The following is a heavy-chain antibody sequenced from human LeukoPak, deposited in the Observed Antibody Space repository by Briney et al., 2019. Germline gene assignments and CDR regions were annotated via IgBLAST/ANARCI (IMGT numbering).Heavy chain of an antibody. CDR2: IYYSGST. J-gene: IGHJ4*02. V-gene: IGHV4-59*11. CDR3: ASLRSDSYGLIY. D-gene: IGHD5-18*01. CDR1: GGSISSHY. Sequence: SETLSLTCTVSGGSISSHYWSWIRPPPGKELEWIGYIYYSGSTNYNPSLKSRVTISVDMSKNQFSLKLSSVTAADTAVYYCASLRSDSYGLIYWGQGTLVTVSS.